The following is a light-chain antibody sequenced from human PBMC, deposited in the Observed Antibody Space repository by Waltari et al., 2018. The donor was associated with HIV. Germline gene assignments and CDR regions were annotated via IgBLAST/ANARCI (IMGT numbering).Light chain of an antibody. CDR2: EVT. CDR1: SSDVGGYNS. Sequence: HSALTQPPSASGSPGQSVTISCTCTSSDVGGYNSLSWYQQPPDKAPKLMIYEVTKRPSGVPDRFSGSKSGNTASLTISGLQAEDEADYYCSSYAGSNTFVFGTGTKVTVL. V-gene: IGLV2-8*01. J-gene: IGLJ1*01. CDR3: SSYAGSNTFV.